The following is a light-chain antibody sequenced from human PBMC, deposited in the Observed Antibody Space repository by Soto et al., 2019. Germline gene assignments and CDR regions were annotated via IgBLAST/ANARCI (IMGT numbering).Light chain of an antibody. CDR1: SSNIGSEP. CDR3: EVWDRTLRGPV. J-gene: IGLJ3*02. CDR2: GTS. V-gene: IGLV1-44*01. Sequence: QSVLTQPPSASGTPGQGVTISCSGSSSNIGSEPVNWYQQLPGTAPKLLMYGTSQRPSGVPDRFSGYKSGTSASLAISRLQYEDEAHYFCEVWDRTLRGPVFGGGTQLTVL.